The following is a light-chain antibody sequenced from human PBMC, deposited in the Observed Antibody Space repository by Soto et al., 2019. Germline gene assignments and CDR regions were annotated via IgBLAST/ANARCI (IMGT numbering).Light chain of an antibody. CDR3: MQGTHWPFT. CDR2: KVS. V-gene: IGKV2-30*01. J-gene: IGKJ3*01. Sequence: DVVMTQSPLSLPVTLGQPASLSCRSSQSLVSSDGDTYLNWFQQRPGQSPRRLIYKVSNRDSGVPDRFRGSGSGTDFTLKISRVEAEDVAMYFCMQGTHWPFTFGPGTKVEIK. CDR1: QSLVSSDGDTY.